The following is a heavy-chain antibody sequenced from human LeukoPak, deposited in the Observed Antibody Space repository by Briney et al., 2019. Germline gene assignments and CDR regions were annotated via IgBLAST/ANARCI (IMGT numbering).Heavy chain of an antibody. Sequence: PSETLSLPCTVSGGSISSGGYYWSWIRQHPGKGLGWIGYIYYSGSTYYNPSLKSRVTISVDTSKNQFSLKLSSVTAADTAVYYCARETGPTPITMVRGVVDYWGQGTLVTVSS. CDR1: GGSISSGGYY. J-gene: IGHJ4*02. D-gene: IGHD3-10*01. CDR3: ARETGPTPITMVRGVVDY. CDR2: IYYSGST. V-gene: IGHV4-31*03.